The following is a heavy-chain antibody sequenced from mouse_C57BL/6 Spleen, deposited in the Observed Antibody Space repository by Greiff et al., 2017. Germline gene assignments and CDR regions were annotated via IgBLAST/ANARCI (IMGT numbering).Heavy chain of an antibody. CDR1: GFTFTDYY. CDR3: ARSGITTYYFDY. Sequence: EVQLQEPGGGLVQPGGSLSLSCAASGFTFTDYYMSWVSQPPGQGLEWLGFIRNNANGYTTEYSAYVKGRLTISSDNSQSILYLQMNAMRAEDGATYYCARSGITTYYFDYWGQGTTLTVSS. J-gene: IGHJ2*01. CDR2: IRNNANGYTT. D-gene: IGHD2-4*01. V-gene: IGHV7-3*01.